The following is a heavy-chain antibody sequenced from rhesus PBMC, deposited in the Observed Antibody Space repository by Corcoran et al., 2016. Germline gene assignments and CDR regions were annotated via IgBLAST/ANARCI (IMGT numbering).Heavy chain of an antibody. CDR2: ISGSGGNT. Sequence: QLQLQESGPGLVKPSETLSLTCAVSGGSISSDYWSWSRQPPGKGLEWIGRISGSGGNTDYNPSLKSRVTISIATSKNQFSLRLRSVTAADTAVYYCARTTELGIPFDYWGQGVQVTVSS. CDR1: GGSISSDY. V-gene: IGHV4-173*01. D-gene: IGHD5-42*01. J-gene: IGHJ4*01. CDR3: ARTTELGIPFDY.